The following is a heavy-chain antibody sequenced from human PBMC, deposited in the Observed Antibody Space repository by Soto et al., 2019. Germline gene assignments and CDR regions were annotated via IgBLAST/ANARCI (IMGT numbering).Heavy chain of an antibody. CDR1: GFTFSSHG. D-gene: IGHD3-16*01. V-gene: IGHV3-33*01. Sequence: QVQLVESGGGVVQPGRSLRLACAASGFTFSSHGRHWVRQAPGKGLEWVAVIWDDGNEKYYVDSVKGRFTISRDNSKNTVYLQMNSLRAEDTAVYYCARWGDERRADYWGQGTLVTVSS. CDR2: IWDDGNEK. J-gene: IGHJ4*02. CDR3: ARWGDERRADY.